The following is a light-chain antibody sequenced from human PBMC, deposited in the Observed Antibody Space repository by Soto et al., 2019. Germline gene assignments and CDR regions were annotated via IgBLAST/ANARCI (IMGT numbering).Light chain of an antibody. V-gene: IGKV1-5*03. CDR1: QSISDW. CDR2: KAS. CDR3: QQSYSTPRT. J-gene: IGKJ5*01. Sequence: DLQMIQSPSTLSASVGDRVTITCLASQSISDWLAWYQQTPGKAPKLVSYKASSLQSGVPSRFSGSGSGTDFTLTISSLKPEDFETYYCQQSYSTPRTFGQGTRLEIK.